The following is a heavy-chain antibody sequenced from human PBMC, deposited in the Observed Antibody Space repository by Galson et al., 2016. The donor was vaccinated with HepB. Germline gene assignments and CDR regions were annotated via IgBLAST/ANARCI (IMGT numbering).Heavy chain of an antibody. J-gene: IGHJ4*02. CDR2: IGGSGSST. Sequence: SLRLSCAASGFTFSSYAMGWVRQAPGKGLEWVSSIGGSGSSTYYADSVKGRFTISRDNSKNTLYLQMNSLRAEDTAVYYCSKDMAGTTTYYDFWSADYWGQGSLVTVSS. V-gene: IGHV3-23*01. CDR1: GFTFSSYA. D-gene: IGHD3-3*01. CDR3: SKDMAGTTTYYDFWSADY.